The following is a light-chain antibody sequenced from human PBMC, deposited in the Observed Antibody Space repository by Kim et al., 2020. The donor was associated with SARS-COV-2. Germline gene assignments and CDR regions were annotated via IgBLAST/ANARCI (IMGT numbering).Light chain of an antibody. CDR1: SLRSYY. CDR3: NSLYSNDNVV. V-gene: IGLV3-19*01. CDR2: GKN. J-gene: IGLJ2*01. Sequence: VALGQTVRITCQGDSLRSYYATWYQQKPGQAPILVIYGKNNRPSGIPDRFSGSSSGNTASFTITGTQAGDEADYYCNSLYSNDNVVFGGGTQPTVL.